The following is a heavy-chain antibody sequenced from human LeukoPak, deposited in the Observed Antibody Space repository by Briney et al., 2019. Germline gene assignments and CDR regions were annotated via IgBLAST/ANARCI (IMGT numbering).Heavy chain of an antibody. D-gene: IGHD4-17*01. J-gene: IGHJ1*01. CDR1: GFTFSDYY. CDR2: ISSSGSTL. CDR3: ARIYGDYGAEYFQH. Sequence: GGSLRLSCAASGFTFSDYYMSWIRQAPGKGLEWVSYISSSGSTLYYADSVKGRITISRDNAKNSLYLQMNSLRAEDTAVYYCARIYGDYGAEYFQHWGQGTLVTVSS. V-gene: IGHV3-11*04.